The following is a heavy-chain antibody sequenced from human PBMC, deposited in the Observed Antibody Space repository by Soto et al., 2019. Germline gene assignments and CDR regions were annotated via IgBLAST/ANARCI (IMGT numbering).Heavy chain of an antibody. D-gene: IGHD2-15*01. Sequence: PSETLSLTCTVSGGSISSSSYYWGWIRQPPGKGLEWIGSIYYSGSTYYNPSLKSRVTISVDTSKNQFSLKLSSVTAADTAVYYCARGPPLDCSGGSCYYGQDRNWFDPWGQGTLVTVSS. J-gene: IGHJ5*02. CDR3: ARGPPLDCSGGSCYYGQDRNWFDP. V-gene: IGHV4-39*07. CDR2: IYYSGST. CDR1: GGSISSSSYY.